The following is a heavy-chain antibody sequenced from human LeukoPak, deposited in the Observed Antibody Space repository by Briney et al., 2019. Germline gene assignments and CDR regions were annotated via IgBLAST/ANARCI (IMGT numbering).Heavy chain of an antibody. CDR2: MNPNSGNT. V-gene: IGHV1-8*01. CDR3: AREVGDYYGSGNWFDP. Sequence: ASVKVSCKASGYTFTSYDINWVRQATGQGLEWMGWMNPNSGNTGYAQKFQGRVTMTRNTSISTAYMELSSLRSEDTAVYYCAREVGDYYGSGNWFDPWGQGTLVTVSS. D-gene: IGHD3-10*01. CDR1: GYTFTSYD. J-gene: IGHJ5*02.